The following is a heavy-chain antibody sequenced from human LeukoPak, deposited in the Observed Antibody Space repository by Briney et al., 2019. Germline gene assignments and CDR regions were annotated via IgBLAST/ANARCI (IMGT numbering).Heavy chain of an antibody. Sequence: GGSLRLSCAASGFTFSSYDMHWVRQAPGKGLEWVAVIWYDGSNKYYADSVKGRFTISRDNSKNTLYLQMNSLRAEDTAVYYCARDRHDILTGYPGPRRYYYGMDVWGQGTTVTVSS. D-gene: IGHD3-9*01. CDR1: GFTFSSYD. V-gene: IGHV3-33*08. CDR2: IWYDGSNK. J-gene: IGHJ6*02. CDR3: ARDRHDILTGYPGPRRYYYGMDV.